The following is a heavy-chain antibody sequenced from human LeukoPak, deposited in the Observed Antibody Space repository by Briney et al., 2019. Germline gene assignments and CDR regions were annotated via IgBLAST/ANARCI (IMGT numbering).Heavy chain of an antibody. D-gene: IGHD2-15*01. Sequence: GGSLRLSCAASGFTFSGYGMHWVRQAPGKGLEWVGRIKSKTDGGTTDYAAPVKGRFTISRDDSKNTLYLQMNSLKTEDTAVYYCTTVPDIVVVVAAPPHYYGMDVWGQGTTVTVSS. CDR1: GFTFSGYG. CDR2: IKSKTDGGTT. J-gene: IGHJ6*02. V-gene: IGHV3-15*01. CDR3: TTVPDIVVVVAAPPHYYGMDV.